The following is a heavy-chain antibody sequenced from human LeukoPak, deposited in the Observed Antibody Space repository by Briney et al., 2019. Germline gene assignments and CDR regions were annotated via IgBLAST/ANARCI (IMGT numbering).Heavy chain of an antibody. D-gene: IGHD2-8*02. J-gene: IGHJ6*02. CDR3: ARDPSFGTGRGVYYGMDV. CDR2: IWYDGSNK. Sequence: GGSLRLSCAASGFTFSSYGMHWVRLAPGKGLEWVAVIWYDGSNKYYADSVKGRFTISRDNAKNTLYLQMNSLRAEDTAVYYCARDPSFGTGRGVYYGMDVWGQGTTVTVSS. CDR1: GFTFSSYG. V-gene: IGHV3-33*01.